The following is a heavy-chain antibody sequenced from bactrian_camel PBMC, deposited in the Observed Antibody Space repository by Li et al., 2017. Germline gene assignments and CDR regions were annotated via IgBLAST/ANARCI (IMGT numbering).Heavy chain of an antibody. CDR1: GYSVSTGY. Sequence: QLVESGGGSVQAGGSLRLSCTASGYSVSTGYMAWFRQAPGKEREGVAAIDTTGAPTYTYSVQGRFTISKDNVKNTLYLQMNNLKPEDTAMYYCAADFVNLQLARHYAYWGQGTQVTVS. CDR2: IDTTGAP. CDR3: AADFVNLQLARHYAY. V-gene: IGHV3S53*01. D-gene: IGHD7*01. J-gene: IGHJ4*01.